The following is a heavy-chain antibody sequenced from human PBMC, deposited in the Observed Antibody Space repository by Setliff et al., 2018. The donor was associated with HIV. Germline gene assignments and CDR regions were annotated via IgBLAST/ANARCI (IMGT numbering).Heavy chain of an antibody. CDR1: GGSISTYY. J-gene: IGHJ4*02. Sequence: KPSETLSLTCTVSGGSISTYYWSWIRQPPGKGLEWIGSIYFTGSSDNNPSLKSRVTLSVATSKHQFSLKLSSVTAADTAVYYCAREDVYYYDSEGYYLLEYWGQGTPVTVSS. V-gene: IGHV4-59*01. D-gene: IGHD3-22*01. CDR2: IYFTGSS. CDR3: AREDVYYYDSEGYYLLEY.